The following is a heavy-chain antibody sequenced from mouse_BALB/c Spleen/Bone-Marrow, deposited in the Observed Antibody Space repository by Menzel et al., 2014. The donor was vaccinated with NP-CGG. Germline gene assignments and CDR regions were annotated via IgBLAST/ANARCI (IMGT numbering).Heavy chain of an antibody. CDR2: IWSGGST. J-gene: IGHJ4*01. CDR1: GFSLTSYG. V-gene: IGHV2-2*02. Sequence: VQVVESGPGLVQPSQSLSISCTASGFSLTSYGLHWVRQSPGKGLEWLGVIWSGGSTDYNAAFISRLSISKDNSKSQVFFKMNSLQANDTAIYYCAREEFYAMDYWGQGTSVTVSS. CDR3: AREEFYAMDY.